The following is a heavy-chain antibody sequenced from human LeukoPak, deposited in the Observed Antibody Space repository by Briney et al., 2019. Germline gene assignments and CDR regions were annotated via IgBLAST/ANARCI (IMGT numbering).Heavy chain of an antibody. CDR2: AWNDGSTK. V-gene: IGHV3-33*01. CDR1: GFKLRSYG. Sequence: GGSLRLSCAASGFKLRSYGMHWARQAPGKGLEWLAIAWNDGSTKYYADSVKGRFTISRDDSKNMVYLQMNNLRAEDTAIYYCTRNNGNFRLDAWGQGTLVTVSS. D-gene: IGHD3-16*01. J-gene: IGHJ5*02. CDR3: TRNNGNFRLDA.